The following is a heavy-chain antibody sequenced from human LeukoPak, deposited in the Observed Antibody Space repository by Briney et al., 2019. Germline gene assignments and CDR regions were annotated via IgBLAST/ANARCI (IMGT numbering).Heavy chain of an antibody. V-gene: IGHV3-11*01. CDR3: ARETSRNRDFGELFDY. D-gene: IGHD3-10*01. J-gene: IGHJ4*02. CDR2: ISGSGSTI. CDR1: GFTFSDYY. Sequence: GGSLRLSCAASGFTFSDYYMSWIRQPPGKGLEWISYISGSGSTIHYADSVKGRFTISRDNAKNSLFLQMDSLRAEDTAVYYCARETSRNRDFGELFDYWGQGTLVTVSS.